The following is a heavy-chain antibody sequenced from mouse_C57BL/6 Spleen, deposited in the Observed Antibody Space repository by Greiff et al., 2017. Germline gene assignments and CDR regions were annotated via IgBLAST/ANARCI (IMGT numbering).Heavy chain of an antibody. CDR1: GYTFTDYY. Sequence: EVQLQQSGPELVKPGASVKISCKASGYTFTDYYMNWVKQSHGKSLEWIGDINPNNGGTSYNQKFKGKAKLTVDKSSRTAYMDLRSLRSEDSAVYYCARYAMDYWGQGTSVTVSS. CDR3: ARYAMDY. CDR2: INPNNGGT. J-gene: IGHJ4*01. V-gene: IGHV1-26*01.